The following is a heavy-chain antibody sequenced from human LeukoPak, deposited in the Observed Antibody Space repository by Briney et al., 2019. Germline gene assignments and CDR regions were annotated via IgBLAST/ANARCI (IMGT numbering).Heavy chain of an antibody. CDR2: IWYDGSNK. J-gene: IGHJ4*02. D-gene: IGHD3-16*01. CDR3: VGWGTGKILDY. CDR1: GFTFSSHG. V-gene: IGHV3-33*01. Sequence: AGGSLRLSCAASGFTFSSHGMHWVRQSPGKGLEWVAVIWYDGSNKYYADSVKGRFTISRDNFKNTLYLQMDSLRVEDTAVYYCVGWGTGKILDYWGQGILVTVSS.